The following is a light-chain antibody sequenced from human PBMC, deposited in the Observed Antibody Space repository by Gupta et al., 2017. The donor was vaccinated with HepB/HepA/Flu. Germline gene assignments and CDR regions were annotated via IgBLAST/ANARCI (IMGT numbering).Light chain of an antibody. V-gene: IGKV1-5*03. J-gene: IGKJ3*01. CDR3: QQYYSYPLT. CDR2: KAS. CDR1: QSISSW. Sequence: DIQITQSPSTLSASVGDRVTITCRASQSISSWLAWYQQKPGKAPKLLIYKASSLESGVPSRFSGSGSGTEFTLTISSLQPDDFATYYCQQYYSYPLTFGHGTKVDIK.